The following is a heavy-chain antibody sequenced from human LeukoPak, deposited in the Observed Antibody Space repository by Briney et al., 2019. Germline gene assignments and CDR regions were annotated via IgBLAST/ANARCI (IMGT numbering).Heavy chain of an antibody. CDR1: GGFISGAYY. CDR2: IYNSGST. Sequence: SQTLSLTCTVSGGFISGAYYWSWIRQHPGKGLEWIGYIYNSGSTYYNPSLKSRVSISVDTPKNQFSLQVRSVTAADTAVYYCARRGYSDYDLDYWGQGTLVIVSS. J-gene: IGHJ4*02. D-gene: IGHD5-12*01. CDR3: ARRGYSDYDLDY. V-gene: IGHV4-30-4*01.